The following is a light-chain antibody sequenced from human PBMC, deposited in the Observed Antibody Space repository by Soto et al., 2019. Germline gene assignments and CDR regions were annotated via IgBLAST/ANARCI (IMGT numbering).Light chain of an antibody. Sequence: EIVLTQSPGTLSLSPRERATLSCRASQSVNDNYLAWYQHKPGQAPRLLIYGASSRAPGIPDRFSGSGSGTDFTLTISRLEPEDFAIYYCQQYAASPRTFGQGTQVGVK. J-gene: IGKJ1*01. V-gene: IGKV3-20*01. CDR2: GAS. CDR3: QQYAASPRT. CDR1: QSVNDNY.